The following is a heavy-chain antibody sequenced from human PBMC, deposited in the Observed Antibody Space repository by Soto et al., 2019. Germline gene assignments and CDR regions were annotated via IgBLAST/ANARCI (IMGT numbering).Heavy chain of an antibody. CDR2: IIPIFGTA. CDR3: ARYWAPTYYDILTGHYYYYGMDV. CDR1: GGTFSSYA. V-gene: IGHV1-69*06. Sequence: SVKVSCKASGGTFSSYAISWVRQAPGQGLEWMGGIIPIFGTANYAQKFQGRVTITADKSTSTAYMELSSLRSEDTAVYYCARYWAPTYYDILTGHYYYYGMDVWGQGTTVTVSS. J-gene: IGHJ6*02. D-gene: IGHD3-9*01.